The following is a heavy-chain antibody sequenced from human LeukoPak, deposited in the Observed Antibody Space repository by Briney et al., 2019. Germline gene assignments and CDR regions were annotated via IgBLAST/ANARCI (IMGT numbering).Heavy chain of an antibody. D-gene: IGHD2-21*02. CDR1: GGSISSGGYS. CDR2: IYHSGST. CDR3: ARVGDGGDVDY. V-gene: IGHV4-30-2*01. Sequence: PSETLSLTCAASGGSISSGGYSWSWIRQPPGKDLEWIGYIYHSGSTYYNPSLKSRVTISVDRSKNQFSLKLSSVTAADTAVYYCARVGDGGDVDYWGQGTLVTVSS. J-gene: IGHJ4*02.